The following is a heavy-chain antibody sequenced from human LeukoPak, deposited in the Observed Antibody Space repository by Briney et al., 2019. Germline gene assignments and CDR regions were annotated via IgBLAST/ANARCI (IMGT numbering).Heavy chain of an antibody. CDR3: ARGRDIVVVPAAKRRYFDL. J-gene: IGHJ2*01. Sequence: GSLRLSCAASGFTFSDYYMNWIRQPPGKGLEWIGEINHSGSTNYNPSLKSRVTISVDTSKNQFSLKLSSVTAADTAVYYCARGRDIVVVPAAKRRYFDLWGRGTLVTVSS. CDR1: GFTFSDYY. CDR2: INHSGST. D-gene: IGHD2-2*01. V-gene: IGHV4-34*01.